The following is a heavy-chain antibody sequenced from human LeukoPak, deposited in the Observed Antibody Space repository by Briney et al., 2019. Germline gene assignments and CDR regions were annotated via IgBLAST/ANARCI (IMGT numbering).Heavy chain of an antibody. CDR2: IYYSGST. CDR3: ARGRHRLDGRPDY. Sequence: SETLSLTCTVSGGSISSYYWGWIRQPPGKGLEWIGYIYYSGSTNYNPSLKSRVTISVDTSKNQFSLKLSSVTAADTAVYYCARGRHRLDGRPDYWGQGTLVTVSS. J-gene: IGHJ4*02. V-gene: IGHV4-59*01. CDR1: GGSISSYY. D-gene: IGHD1-1*01.